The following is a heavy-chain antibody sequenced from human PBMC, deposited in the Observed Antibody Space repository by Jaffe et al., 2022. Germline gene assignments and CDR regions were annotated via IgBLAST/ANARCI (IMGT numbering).Heavy chain of an antibody. Sequence: EVQLVESGGGLGQPGGSLRLSCAASRFTFSLYWMHWVRQAPGKGLVWVSRINSDGYSIGYADSVKGRFTISRDNAKNTLFLQMNSLRAEDTAVYYCAREGGSGSLGAFDIWGQGTMVTVSS. D-gene: IGHD3-16*01. J-gene: IGHJ3*02. CDR2: INSDGYSI. CDR1: RFTFSLYW. CDR3: AREGGSGSLGAFDI. V-gene: IGHV3-74*01.